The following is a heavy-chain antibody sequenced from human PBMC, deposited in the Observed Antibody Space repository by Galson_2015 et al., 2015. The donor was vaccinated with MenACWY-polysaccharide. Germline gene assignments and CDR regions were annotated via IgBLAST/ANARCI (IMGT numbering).Heavy chain of an antibody. CDR1: GFTFSSYA. CDR2: ISGSGADT. J-gene: IGHJ4*02. Sequence: ALILSCALSGFTFSSYAMNWVRQVPGKGLEWVSCISGSGADTYYADSVKGRFTISRDNYKNTLCLQMNSLRAEDTAVYYCAKAFPVQKATVLSDYWGQGTLVTVSP. V-gene: IGHV3-23*01. D-gene: IGHD5-24*01. CDR3: AKAFPVQKATVLSDY.